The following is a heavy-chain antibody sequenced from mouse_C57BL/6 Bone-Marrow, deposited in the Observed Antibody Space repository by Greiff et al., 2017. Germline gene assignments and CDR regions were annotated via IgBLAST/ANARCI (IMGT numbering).Heavy chain of an antibody. J-gene: IGHJ2*01. CDR3: ARERGGYYFDY. CDR1: GYTFTDYY. V-gene: IGHV1-26*01. Sequence: VQLQRSGPELVKPGASVKISCKASGYTFTDYYMNWVKQSHGKSLEWIGDINPNNGGTSYNQKFKGKATLTVDKSSSTAYMELRSLTSEDSAVYYCARERGGYYFDYWGQGTTLTVSS. CDR2: INPNNGGT.